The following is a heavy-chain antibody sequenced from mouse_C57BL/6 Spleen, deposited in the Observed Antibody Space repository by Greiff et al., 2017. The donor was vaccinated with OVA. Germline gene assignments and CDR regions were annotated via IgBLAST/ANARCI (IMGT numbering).Heavy chain of an antibody. V-gene: IGHV1-64*01. CDR1: GYTFTSYW. CDR3: ALLLRYQILDY. J-gene: IGHJ2*01. CDR2: IHPNSGST. D-gene: IGHD1-1*01. Sequence: VQLQQPGAELVKPGASVKLSCKASGYTFTSYWMHWVKQRPGQGLEWIGMIHPNSGSTNYNEKFKSKATLTVDKSSSTAYMQLSSLTSEDSAVYYCALLLRYQILDYWGQGTTLTVSS.